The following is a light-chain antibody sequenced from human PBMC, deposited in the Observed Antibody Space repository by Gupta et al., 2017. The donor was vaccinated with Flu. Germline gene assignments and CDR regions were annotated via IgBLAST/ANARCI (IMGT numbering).Light chain of an antibody. CDR2: GAS. CDR1: QSVRSN. J-gene: IGKJ4*01. V-gene: IGKV3D-15*01. CDR3: QQHNNWTPLT. Sequence: ETDMTPSPAPLSVSPEETATLSCRASQSVRSNLAWYQQKPGQAPRLLNYGASTRVPGIPASFSGSGSGTDFTLTIRSLQSEDFSVYYCQQHNNWTPLTFGGGTKVEIK.